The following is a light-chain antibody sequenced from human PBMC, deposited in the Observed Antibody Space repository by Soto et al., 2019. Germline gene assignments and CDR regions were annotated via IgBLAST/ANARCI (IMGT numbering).Light chain of an antibody. CDR2: DVS. CDR3: SSYTSSYTYV. CDR1: RSDVGGYNF. Sequence: QYVLTQPASVSGSPGQAVTISCAGTRSDVGGYNFVSWYQQHPGKAPQLMIYDVSSRPSGVSNRFSGSKSGNTASLTISGLQAEDEADYYCSSYTSSYTYVFGTGTKVTVL. J-gene: IGLJ1*01. V-gene: IGLV2-14*03.